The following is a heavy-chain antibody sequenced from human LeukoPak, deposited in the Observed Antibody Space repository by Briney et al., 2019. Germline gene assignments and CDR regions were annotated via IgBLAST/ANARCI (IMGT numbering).Heavy chain of an antibody. CDR2: ISAYNGNT. Sequence: ASVKVSCKASGYTFTSYGISWVRQAPGQGLEWMGWISAYNGNTNYAQKLQGRVTMTTDTSTSTAYMELRSLRSDDTAVYYCARDSGATSAQHPNDYWGQGTLATVSS. V-gene: IGHV1-18*01. J-gene: IGHJ4*02. CDR3: ARDSGATSAQHPNDY. CDR1: GYTFTSYG. D-gene: IGHD1-26*01.